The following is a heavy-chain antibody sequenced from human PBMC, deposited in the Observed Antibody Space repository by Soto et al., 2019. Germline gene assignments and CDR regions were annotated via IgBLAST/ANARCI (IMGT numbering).Heavy chain of an antibody. Sequence: QVTLKESGPVLVKPTETLTLTCTVSGFSLSNSRMGVRWIRQPPGKALEWLAHIFSNDEKSYSTSLKSRLTISKDTSKSQVVLTITNMDPVDTATYYWAPAAAGLGGAFDIWGQGTMVTVSS. CDR3: APAAAGLGGAFDI. CDR1: GFSLSNSRMG. J-gene: IGHJ3*02. CDR2: IFSNDEK. D-gene: IGHD6-13*01. V-gene: IGHV2-26*01.